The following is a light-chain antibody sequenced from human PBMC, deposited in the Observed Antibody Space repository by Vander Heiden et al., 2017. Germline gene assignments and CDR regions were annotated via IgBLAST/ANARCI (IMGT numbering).Light chain of an antibody. CDR2: AAS. J-gene: IGKJ1*01. V-gene: IGKV1-17*01. CDR1: QGLRNY. CDR3: LQHNSYTRT. Sequence: DIQVTQSPSSLSASVGDRVTITCRASQGLRNYLDWYQQKPGKAPKRLIYAASILQSGVPSRFCGSGAGTEVSLPTSSLQQQDFATYYCLQHNSYTRTFGQGTKVEIK.